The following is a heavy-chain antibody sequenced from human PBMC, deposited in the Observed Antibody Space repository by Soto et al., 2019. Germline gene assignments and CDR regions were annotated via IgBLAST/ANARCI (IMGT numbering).Heavy chain of an antibody. D-gene: IGHD3-10*01. CDR1: GASISSGNYY. J-gene: IGHJ4*02. V-gene: IGHV4-31*03. Sequence: SETLSLTCSVSGASISSGNYYWSWIRQHPGKGLEWIGYIYYTGSTYYNPSLRSRITISEDMSKNHFSLRLSSVTAADTAVYYCARGREEAGGPFDYWGQGTVVTVSS. CDR3: ARGREEAGGPFDY. CDR2: IYYTGST.